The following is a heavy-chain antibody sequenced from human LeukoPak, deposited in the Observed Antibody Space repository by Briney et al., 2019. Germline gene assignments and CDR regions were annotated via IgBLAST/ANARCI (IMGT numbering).Heavy chain of an antibody. CDR2: IIPIFGTA. V-gene: IGHV1-69*13. D-gene: IGHD1-20*01. CDR1: GGTFSSYA. Sequence: SVKVSCKASGGTFSSYAISWVRQAPGQGLEWMGGIIPIFGTANYAQKFQGRVTITADESTSTAYMELSSLRSEDTAVYYCARGLTGTTPFDYWGQGTLVTVSS. J-gene: IGHJ4*02. CDR3: ARGLTGTTPFDY.